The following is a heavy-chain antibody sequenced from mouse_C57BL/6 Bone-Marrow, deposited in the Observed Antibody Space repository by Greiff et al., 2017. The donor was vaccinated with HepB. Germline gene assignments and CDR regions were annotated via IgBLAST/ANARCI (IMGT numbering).Heavy chain of an antibody. D-gene: IGHD2-1*01. CDR3: ARAGIYYGNRAAWFAY. Sequence: QVQLQQPGAELVRPGSSVKLSCKASGYTFTSYWMHWVKQRPIQGLEWIGNIDPSDSETHYNQKFKDKATLTVDKSSSTAYMQLSSLTSEDSAVYYCARAGIYYGNRAAWFAYWGQGTLVTVSA. J-gene: IGHJ3*01. CDR1: GYTFTSYW. V-gene: IGHV1-52*01. CDR2: IDPSDSET.